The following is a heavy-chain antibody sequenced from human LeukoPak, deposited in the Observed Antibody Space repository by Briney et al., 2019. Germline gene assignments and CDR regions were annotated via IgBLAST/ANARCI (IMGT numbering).Heavy chain of an antibody. CDR3: ARDHRLDYYDSSGRYNFDY. CDR1: GYTFTSYY. J-gene: IGHJ4*02. D-gene: IGHD3-22*01. CDR2: INPSVGST. Sequence: GASVKVSCKASGYTFTSYYMHWVRQAPGQGLEWMGIINPSVGSTGYAQKFQGRVTMTRYTSTSTGYMELSSLRSEDTAVYYCARDHRLDYYDSSGRYNFDYWGQGTLVTVSS. V-gene: IGHV1-46*01.